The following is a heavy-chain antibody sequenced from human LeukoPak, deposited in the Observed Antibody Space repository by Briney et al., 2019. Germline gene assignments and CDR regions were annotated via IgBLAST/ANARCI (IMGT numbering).Heavy chain of an antibody. Sequence: GGSLRLSCAASGFTVSSNYMSWVRQAPGKGLEWVSSISSSSSYIYYADSVKGRFTISRDNAKNSLYLQMNSLRAEDTAVYYCARVKGSDYGDYVGDYWGQGTLVTVSS. CDR1: GFTVSSNY. CDR2: ISSSSSYI. J-gene: IGHJ4*02. V-gene: IGHV3-21*01. CDR3: ARVKGSDYGDYVGDY. D-gene: IGHD4-17*01.